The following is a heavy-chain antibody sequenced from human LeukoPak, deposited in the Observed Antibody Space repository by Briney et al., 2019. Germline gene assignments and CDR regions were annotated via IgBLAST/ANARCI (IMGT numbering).Heavy chain of an antibody. J-gene: IGHJ4*02. CDR2: IKEDGSEK. CDR3: ARDVGYGDY. Sequence: PGGSLRLSCEASGFTFSGYYMTWVRQAPGKGVEWVASIKEDGSEKYYVDSVKGRFTISRDNAKNSLYLQMSSLRAEDTAVYFCARDVGYGDYWGQGTLVTVSS. D-gene: IGHD5-12*01. CDR1: GFTFSGYY. V-gene: IGHV3-7*01.